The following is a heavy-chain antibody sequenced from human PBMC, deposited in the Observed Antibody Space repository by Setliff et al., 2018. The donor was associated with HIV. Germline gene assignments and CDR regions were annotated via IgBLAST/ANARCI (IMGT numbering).Heavy chain of an antibody. CDR3: ATVTY. CDR2: SDQEDGGI. D-gene: IGHD4-4*01. Sequence: ASVKVSCKASGYTLSELSMHWVRQAPGKGLEWMGGSDQEDGGIIYAQKFQGRVTMTEDTSTDTAYMELTGLRSEDTAMYYCATVTYWGQGTLVTVSS. CDR1: GYTLSELS. V-gene: IGHV1-24*01. J-gene: IGHJ4*02.